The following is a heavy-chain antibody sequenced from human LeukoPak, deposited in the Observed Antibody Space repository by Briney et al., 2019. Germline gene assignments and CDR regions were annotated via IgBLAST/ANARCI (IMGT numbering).Heavy chain of an antibody. Sequence: GGSLRLSCAASGFTFSNYAMSWVRQAPGKGLEWVSAISSSVRSTYYADSVKGRFIISRDNAKNSLYLQMNSLRAEDTAVYYCARDGGDCAGDSCYVDYWGQGTLVTVSS. J-gene: IGHJ4*02. CDR1: GFTFSNYA. CDR2: ISSSVRST. CDR3: ARDGGDCAGDSCYVDY. V-gene: IGHV3-23*01. D-gene: IGHD2-21*01.